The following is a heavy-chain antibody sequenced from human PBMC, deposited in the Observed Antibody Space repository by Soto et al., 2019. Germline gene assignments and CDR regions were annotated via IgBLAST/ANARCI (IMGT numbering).Heavy chain of an antibody. CDR3: ARCVIPAAGNPLGY. CDR2: INPGGGST. V-gene: IGHV1-46*01. Sequence: QVQLVQSGAEVKKPGASVKISCKASGYTFTSYYMHWVRQAPGQGLEWMGIINPGGGSTNYAQKFQGRVTMTRETSTSTVYMELSSLRSEDTAVYYCARCVIPAAGNPLGYWGQGTRVTVSA. J-gene: IGHJ4*02. CDR1: GYTFTSYY. D-gene: IGHD6-13*01.